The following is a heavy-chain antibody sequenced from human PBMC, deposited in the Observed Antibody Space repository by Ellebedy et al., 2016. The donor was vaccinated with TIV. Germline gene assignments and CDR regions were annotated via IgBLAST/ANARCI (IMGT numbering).Heavy chain of an antibody. D-gene: IGHD1-26*01. CDR2: INHSGST. CDR3: ARDFCPGSSYSGSYCFDY. Sequence: MPSETLSLTCAVYGGSFSGYYWSWIRKPPGKGLEWIGEINHSGSTNYNPSLKSRVTISVDTSKNQFSLKLSSVTAADTAVYYCARDFCPGSSYSGSYCFDYWGQGTLVTVSS. V-gene: IGHV4-34*01. CDR1: GGSFSGYY. J-gene: IGHJ4*02.